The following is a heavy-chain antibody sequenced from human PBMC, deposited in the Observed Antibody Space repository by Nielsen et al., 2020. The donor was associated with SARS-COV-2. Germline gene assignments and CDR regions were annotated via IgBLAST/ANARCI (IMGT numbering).Heavy chain of an antibody. V-gene: IGHV4-34*01. CDR2: INHSGNT. Sequence: SETLSPTCAVYGASSSGNYWSWNRQPPGKGREWIGEINHSGNTNYNPSLKSRVTISADTFKNQFSLKLSSVTAADTAVYYCARVSFRGSPTDYWGQGTLVTVFS. CDR1: GASSSGNY. J-gene: IGHJ4*02. CDR3: ARVSFRGSPTDY. D-gene: IGHD3-16*01.